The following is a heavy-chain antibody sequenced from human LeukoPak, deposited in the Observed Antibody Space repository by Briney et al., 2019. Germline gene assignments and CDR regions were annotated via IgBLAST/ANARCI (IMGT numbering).Heavy chain of an antibody. CDR1: GFTFSNYA. CDR2: IRGSDDST. Sequence: PGGSLRLSCAASGFTFSNYAMSWVRQAPGMGLEWVSTIRGSDDSTYYADSVKGRFTISRDNSKNMLYLQMNSLRADDTAVYYCATQNFGYWSQRTLVTVSS. V-gene: IGHV3-23*01. J-gene: IGHJ4*02. CDR3: ATQNFGY.